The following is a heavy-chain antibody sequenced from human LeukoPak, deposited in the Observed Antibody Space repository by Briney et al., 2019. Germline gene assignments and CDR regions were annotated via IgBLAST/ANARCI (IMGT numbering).Heavy chain of an antibody. J-gene: IGHJ4*02. CDR3: ARARGSRPSRSSWIDY. V-gene: IGHV3-74*01. CDR1: GFTFSSYW. Sequence: GGSLRLSCAASGFTFSSYWMRWVRQAPGKGLVWVSRINSDGSSTSYADSVKGRFTISRDNAKNTLYLQMNSLRAEDTAVYYCARARGSRPSRSSWIDYWGQGTLVTVSS. D-gene: IGHD6-13*01. CDR2: INSDGSST.